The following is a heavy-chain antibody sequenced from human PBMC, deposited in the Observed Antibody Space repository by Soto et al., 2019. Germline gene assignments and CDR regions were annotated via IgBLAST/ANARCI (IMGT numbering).Heavy chain of an antibody. J-gene: IGHJ4*02. CDR1: GGSISSSSYY. V-gene: IGHV4-39*01. CDR2: IYYSGST. D-gene: IGHD3-10*01. CDR3: ARWYYGSGSYYNYFDY. Sequence: SETLSLTCTVSGGSISSSSYYWGWIRQPPGKGLEWIGSIYYSGSTYYNPSLKSRVTISVDTSKNQFSLKLSSVTAADTAVYYCARWYYGSGSYYNYFDYWGQGTLVTVSS.